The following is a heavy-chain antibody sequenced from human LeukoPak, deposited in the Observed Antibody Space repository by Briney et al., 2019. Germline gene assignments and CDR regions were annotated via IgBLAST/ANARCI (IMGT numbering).Heavy chain of an antibody. CDR3: AKVPGRYLDFLWYFDL. J-gene: IGHJ2*01. D-gene: IGHD3-9*01. Sequence: SETLSLTCSVSGDSFSRFHWHWIRQPPGKGLEWIGYIFHTGSTNYNPSLERRVTMSVDTSKNQFSLHLTSVTAGDTAVYYCAKVPGRYLDFLWYFDLWGRGTLVTVSS. CDR2: IFHTGST. V-gene: IGHV4-59*01. CDR1: GDSFSRFH.